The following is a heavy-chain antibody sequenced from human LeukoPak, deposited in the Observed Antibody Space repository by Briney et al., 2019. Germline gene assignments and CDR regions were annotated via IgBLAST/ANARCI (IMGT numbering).Heavy chain of an antibody. CDR1: GGSISSSNW. CDR3: ASRSSGWFFDC. J-gene: IGHJ4*02. Sequence: SETLSLTCAVSGGSISSSNWWSWVRQPPGKGLEWIGEIFHSRSTNYNPSLKSRVTISVDKSKSQFSLNLSSVTAADTAVYYCASRSSGWFFDCWGQGTLVTVSS. D-gene: IGHD6-19*01. V-gene: IGHV4-4*02. CDR2: IFHSRST.